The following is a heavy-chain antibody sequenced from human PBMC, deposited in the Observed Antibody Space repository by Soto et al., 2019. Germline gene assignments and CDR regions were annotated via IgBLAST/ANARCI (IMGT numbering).Heavy chain of an antibody. J-gene: IGHJ4*02. V-gene: IGHV3-74*01. D-gene: IGHD3-16*01. CDR1: GFTFSSSW. CDR2: LNPDGSIT. Sequence: EVQLVESGGGLVQPGQSLRLSCAASGFTFSSSWMHWVRQAPGKGLVWVSRLNPDGSITTYADSVKGRFTISRDNAKNTLYLQMNSLRVDDTAVYYCVRSLGGVTDYWGQGTLVTVSS. CDR3: VRSLGGVTDY.